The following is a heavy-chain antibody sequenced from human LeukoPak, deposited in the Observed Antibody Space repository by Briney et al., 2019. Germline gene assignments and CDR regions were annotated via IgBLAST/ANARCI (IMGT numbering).Heavy chain of an antibody. J-gene: IGHJ4*02. Sequence: GGSLRLSCAASGFTFDDYAMHWVRQAPGKGLEWVSGISWNSGSIGYADSVKGRFTISRDNAKNSLYLQMNSLRAEDTAVYYCAKEQIAVAGQFDYWGQGTLVTVSS. CDR3: AKEQIAVAGQFDY. D-gene: IGHD6-19*01. CDR2: ISWNSGSI. V-gene: IGHV3-9*01. CDR1: GFTFDDYA.